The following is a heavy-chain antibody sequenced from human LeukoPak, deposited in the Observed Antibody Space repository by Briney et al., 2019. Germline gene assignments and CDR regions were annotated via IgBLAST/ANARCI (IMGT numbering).Heavy chain of an antibody. Sequence: SVRVSCTASGGTFSSYAISWVRQAPGQGLEWMGGIIPIFGTANYAQKFQGRVTITTDESTSTAYMELSSLRSEDTAVYYCARGGYSSFNWFDPWGQGTLVTVSS. CDR3: ARGGYSSFNWFDP. CDR1: GGTFSSYA. CDR2: IIPIFGTA. V-gene: IGHV1-69*05. J-gene: IGHJ5*02. D-gene: IGHD6-13*01.